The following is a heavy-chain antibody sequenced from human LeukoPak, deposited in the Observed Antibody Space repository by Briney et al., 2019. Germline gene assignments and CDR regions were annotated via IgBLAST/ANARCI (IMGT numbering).Heavy chain of an antibody. CDR3: ARVGPQQLVPFYYYGMDV. CDR2: IIPIFGTA. J-gene: IGHJ6*04. V-gene: IGHV1-69*06. Sequence: SVKVSCKASGGTFSSYAISWVRQAPEQGLEWMGGIIPIFGTANYAQKFQGRVTITADKSTSTAYMELSSLRSEDTAVYYCARVGPQQLVPFYYYGMDVWGKGTTVTVSS. D-gene: IGHD6-13*01. CDR1: GGTFSSYA.